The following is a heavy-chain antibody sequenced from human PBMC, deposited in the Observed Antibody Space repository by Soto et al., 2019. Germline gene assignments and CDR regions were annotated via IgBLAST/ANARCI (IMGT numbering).Heavy chain of an antibody. D-gene: IGHD3-10*01. Sequence: SETLSLTCSVSGGSINSYWWSWIRQPAGKGLEWIGRVYSSGTTDYNPSLNSRATMSVETSKNQFSLKLSSVTAADTAVYYCARDIGSFAYGEGYWGQGIKVTVYS. V-gene: IGHV4-4*07. CDR2: VYSSGTT. CDR3: ARDIGSFAYGEGY. J-gene: IGHJ4*02. CDR1: GGSINSYW.